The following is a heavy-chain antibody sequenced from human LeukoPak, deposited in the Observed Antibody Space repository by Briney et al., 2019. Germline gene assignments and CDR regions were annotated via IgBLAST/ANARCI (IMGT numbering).Heavy chain of an antibody. Sequence: APVKVSCKASGYTFTNYAMHWVRQAPGQRLEWMGWINAGNGNTKYSQKFQGRVTTTRDTSASTAYMELSSLRSEDTAEYYCARESVAGPFDYWGQGTLVTVSS. J-gene: IGHJ4*02. V-gene: IGHV1-3*01. CDR2: INAGNGNT. D-gene: IGHD6-19*01. CDR3: ARESVAGPFDY. CDR1: GYTFTNYA.